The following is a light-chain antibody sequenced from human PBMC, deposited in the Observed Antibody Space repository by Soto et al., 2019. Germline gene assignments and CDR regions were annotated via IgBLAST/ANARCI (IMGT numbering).Light chain of an antibody. CDR3: QSADSSGTYEV. Sequence: SYELTQPPSVSVSPGQTARITCSGDALPKQYAYWYQQKPGQAPVLVIYKDNERPSGIPERFSGSSSGTTVTLTISGVQGEDEADYYCQSADSSGTYEVFGGGTKPTVL. CDR1: ALPKQY. V-gene: IGLV3-25*02. J-gene: IGLJ3*02. CDR2: KDN.